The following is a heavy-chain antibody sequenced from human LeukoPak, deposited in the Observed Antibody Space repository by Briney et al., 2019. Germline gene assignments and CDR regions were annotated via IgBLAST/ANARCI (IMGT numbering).Heavy chain of an antibody. CDR1: GGTFSSYA. CDR2: IIPIFGTA. D-gene: IGHD3-3*01. V-gene: IGHV1-69*13. Sequence: SVKVSCKASGGTFSSYAISWVRQAPGQGLEWMGGIIPIFGTANYAQKFQGRVTITADESTSTAYMELSSLRSEDTAVYYCARGPTRADFWSGYYSYFDYWGQGTLVTVSS. J-gene: IGHJ4*02. CDR3: ARGPTRADFWSGYYSYFDY.